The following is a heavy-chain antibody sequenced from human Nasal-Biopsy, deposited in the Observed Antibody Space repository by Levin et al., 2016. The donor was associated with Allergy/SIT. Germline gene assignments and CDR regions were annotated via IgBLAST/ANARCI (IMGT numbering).Heavy chain of an antibody. V-gene: IGHV1-3*04. CDR1: GYSFTSHA. J-gene: IGHJ6*02. CDR2: INTGNSYT. CDR3: ATQRVPGYYGMDV. Sequence: ASVKVSCKASGYSFTSHAIHWVRQAPGQGLEWVGWINTGNSYTEYSQNFQGRVSITTDTSATTGYMELSSLRSEDTAVYYCATQRVPGYYGMDVWGQGTTVTVSS.